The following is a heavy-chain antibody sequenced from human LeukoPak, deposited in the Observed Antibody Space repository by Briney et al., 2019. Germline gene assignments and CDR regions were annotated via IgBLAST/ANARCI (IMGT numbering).Heavy chain of an antibody. CDR3: AVRSGTYPYYFDY. V-gene: IGHV1-69*04. J-gene: IGHJ4*02. Sequence: SVKVSCKVSGGTFSSYAISWVRQAPGQGLEWMGRIIPILGIANYAQKFQGRVTITADKSTNTAYMELSSLRSEDTAVYYCAVRSGTYPYYFDYWGQGTLVTVSS. D-gene: IGHD1-26*01. CDR1: GGTFSSYA. CDR2: IIPILGIA.